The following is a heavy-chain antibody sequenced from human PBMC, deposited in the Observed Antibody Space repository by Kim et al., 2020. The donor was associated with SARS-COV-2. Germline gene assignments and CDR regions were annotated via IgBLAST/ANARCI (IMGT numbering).Heavy chain of an antibody. CDR3: ARGDFLTGSFNFYFDS. CDR1: GYRFTTHY. J-gene: IGHJ4*02. Sequence: ASVKVSCKTSGYRFTTHYIHWVRQAPGQGLEWMGIINSNGGGTTYARKFQGRVTTTRDTSTSTVYMELSSLRSDDTAVYFCARGDFLTGSFNFYFDSWGRGTLLTVSS. CDR2: INSNGGGT. V-gene: IGHV1-46*01. D-gene: IGHD3-9*01.